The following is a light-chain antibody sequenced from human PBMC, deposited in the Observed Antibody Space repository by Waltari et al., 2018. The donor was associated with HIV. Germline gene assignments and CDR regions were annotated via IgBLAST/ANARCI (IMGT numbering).Light chain of an antibody. CDR3: SSYAGSGNLLL. Sequence: QSALTQPRSVSGSPGQSVTISCTGTSNDIGPYNYVSWYQQHPDKAPRLLIYEVNRRPSGVPGRVAGSKSGNTASLTVSGLQAEDEADYYCSSYAGSGNLLLFGGGTKVTVL. CDR2: EVN. V-gene: IGLV2-11*01. J-gene: IGLJ6*01. CDR1: SNDIGPYNY.